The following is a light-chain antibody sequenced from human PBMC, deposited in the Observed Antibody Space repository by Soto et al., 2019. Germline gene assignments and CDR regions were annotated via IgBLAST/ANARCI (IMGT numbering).Light chain of an antibody. CDR1: TSNLGAGYD. Sequence: QSVLTQPASVSGAPGQSVSISCTGTTSNLGAGYDVHWYQHLPGTAPTLLISDNTNRPSGVPDRFSGSKSGSSASLAISGLQSEDEADYYCQSYDNSLRAYVFGPGTKLTV. J-gene: IGLJ1*01. CDR2: DNT. V-gene: IGLV1-40*01. CDR3: QSYDNSLRAYV.